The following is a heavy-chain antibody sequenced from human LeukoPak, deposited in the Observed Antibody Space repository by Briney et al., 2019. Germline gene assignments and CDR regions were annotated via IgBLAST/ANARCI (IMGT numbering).Heavy chain of an antibody. CDR1: GGSISSSSYY. CDR3: AGQGLVPAAIRHGFDP. CDR2: IYYSGST. V-gene: IGHV4-39*01. J-gene: IGHJ5*02. Sequence: SETLSLTCTVSGGSISSSSYYWGWIRQPPGKGLEWIGSIYYSGSTYYNPSLKSRVTISVDTSKNQFSLKLSSVTAADTAVYYCAGQGLVPAAIRHGFDPWGQGTLVTVSS. D-gene: IGHD2-2*02.